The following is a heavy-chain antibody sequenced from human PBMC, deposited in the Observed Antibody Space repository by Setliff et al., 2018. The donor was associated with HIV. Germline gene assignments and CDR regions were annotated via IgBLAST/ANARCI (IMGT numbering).Heavy chain of an antibody. J-gene: IGHJ4*02. CDR1: GTSFNIYA. D-gene: IGHD3-10*01. Sequence: SVKVSCKASGTSFNIYAISWVRQAPGQGLEWMGGIIPMLGTTDYAQKFQGRITITTDESTTTAYMELSSLRSEDTAVYYCARYYYARRDGYNSYFDYWGQGTLGTGSS. CDR3: ARYYYARRDGYNSYFDY. CDR2: IIPMLGTT. V-gene: IGHV1-69*05.